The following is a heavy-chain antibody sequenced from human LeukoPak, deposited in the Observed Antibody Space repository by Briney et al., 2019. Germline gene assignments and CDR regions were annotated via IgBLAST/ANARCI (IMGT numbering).Heavy chain of an antibody. V-gene: IGHV1-46*01. Sequence: ASVKVSCKASGYTFTSYYMHWVRQAPGQGLERMGIINPSGGSTSYAQKFQGRVTMTRDTSTSTVYMELSSLRSEDTAVYYCARGGPIFGVVTRSSYFDYWGQGTLVTVSS. J-gene: IGHJ4*02. CDR3: ARGGPIFGVVTRSSYFDY. CDR1: GYTFTSYY. CDR2: INPSGGST. D-gene: IGHD3-3*02.